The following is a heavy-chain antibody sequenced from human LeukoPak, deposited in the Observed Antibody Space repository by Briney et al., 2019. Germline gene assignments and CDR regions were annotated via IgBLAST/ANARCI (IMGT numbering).Heavy chain of an antibody. CDR2: INPNSGGT. Sequence: ASVKVSCKASGYTFTSYGISWVRQAPGQGLEWMGWINPNSGGTNYAQKFQGRVTMTRDTSISTAYMELSRLRSDDTAVYYCARASPPLLSGAFDIWGQGTMVTVSS. J-gene: IGHJ3*02. CDR1: GYTFTSYG. CDR3: ARASPPLLSGAFDI. D-gene: IGHD1-26*01. V-gene: IGHV1-2*02.